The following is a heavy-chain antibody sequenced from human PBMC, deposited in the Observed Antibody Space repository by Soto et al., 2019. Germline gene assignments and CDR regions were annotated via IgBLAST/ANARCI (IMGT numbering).Heavy chain of an antibody. J-gene: IGHJ4*02. CDR2: IIPISGTA. V-gene: IGHV1-69*06. CDR3: ARWGGRSCSADNCFDKPFDY. CDR1: GGTFNSYA. D-gene: IGHD2-15*01. Sequence: QVRLVQSGAEVKKPASSVKVSCQPSGGTFNSYAIHWVRQAPGQGLEWMGAIIPISGTANSAQKFQGSVTISADKSTSTVHMDRSSMRFDDSAVDYCARWGGRSCSADNCFDKPFDYCGQGTLVTVSS.